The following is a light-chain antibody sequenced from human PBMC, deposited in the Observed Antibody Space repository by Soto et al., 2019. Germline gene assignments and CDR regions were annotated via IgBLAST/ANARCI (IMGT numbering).Light chain of an antibody. CDR2: KVS. CDR3: MQRTHWPYT. CDR1: QSLVYSDGDSY. J-gene: IGKJ2*01. V-gene: IGKV2-30*01. Sequence: DVVMTQSPLSLPVTLGQPASISCRSRQSLVYSDGDSYLNWFQQRPGQSPRRLIYKVSNRDSGVPDRFSGSGSGTDFTLKFTRVEAEDVGVYYCMQRTHWPYTFGQGTKVDIK.